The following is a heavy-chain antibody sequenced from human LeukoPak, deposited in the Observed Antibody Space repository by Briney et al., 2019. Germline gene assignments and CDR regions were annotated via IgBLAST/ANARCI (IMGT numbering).Heavy chain of an antibody. V-gene: IGHV1-18*01. CDR2: ISAYNGNT. CDR3: ARVTYSSGWLGHNWFDP. D-gene: IGHD6-19*01. J-gene: IGHJ5*02. Sequence: GASVKLSCTASGYTFTSYGMSWVRQAPGQGLEWMGWISAYNGNTNYAQKLQGRVTMTTDTSTSTAYMELRSLRADDTAVYYCARVTYSSGWLGHNWFDPWGQGTLVTVSS. CDR1: GYTFTSYG.